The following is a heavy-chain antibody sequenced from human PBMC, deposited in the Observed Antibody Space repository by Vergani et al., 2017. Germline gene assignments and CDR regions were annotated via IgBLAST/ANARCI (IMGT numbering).Heavy chain of an antibody. CDR1: GFTFSSYS. V-gene: IGHV3-48*01. Sequence: EVQLVESGGGLVQPGGSLRLSCAASGFTFSSYSMNWVRQAPGKGLEWVSYISSSSSTIYYADSVKGRFTISRDNAKNSLYLQMNSLRAEDTAVYYCARESDGSDFDYWGQGTLVTVSS. CDR3: ARESDGSDFDY. D-gene: IGHD5-24*01. J-gene: IGHJ4*02. CDR2: ISSSSSTI.